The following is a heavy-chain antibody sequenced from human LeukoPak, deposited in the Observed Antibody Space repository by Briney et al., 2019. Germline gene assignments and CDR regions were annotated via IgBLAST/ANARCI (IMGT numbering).Heavy chain of an antibody. J-gene: IGHJ4*02. CDR3: ARPSSSGNYYY. V-gene: IGHV4-39*01. D-gene: IGHD1-26*01. Sequence: SETLSLTCTVSGGSISSGSHWWGWIRQPPGGGLEWIGSIHYAESPSYNPSLKSRVTISVDMSKNQLSLKLSSVTAADTAVYYCARPSSSGNYYYWGQGTLVTVS. CDR2: IHYAESP. CDR1: GGSISSGSHW.